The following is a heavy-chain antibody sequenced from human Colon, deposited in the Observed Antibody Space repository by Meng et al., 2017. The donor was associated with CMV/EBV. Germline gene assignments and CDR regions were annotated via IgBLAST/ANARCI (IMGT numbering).Heavy chain of an antibody. CDR1: GVSLNTYGVG. V-gene: IGHV2-5*01. CDR3: THRGTYASGPPGLDY. Sequence: TLVKPTQILSLTCTFCGVSLNTYGVGGAWIRQTPGKALEWLALIYWNDENNFSPSLRNRLTITKDTSKNQVVLTMSNLDPVDTATYSCTHRGTYASGPPGLDYWGQGTLVTVSS. J-gene: IGHJ4*02. CDR2: IYWNDEN. D-gene: IGHD3-16*01.